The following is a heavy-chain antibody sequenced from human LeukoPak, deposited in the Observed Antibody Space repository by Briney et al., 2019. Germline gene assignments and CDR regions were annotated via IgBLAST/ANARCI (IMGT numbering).Heavy chain of an antibody. D-gene: IGHD6-13*01. Sequence: GGSLRLSCSASGFTFSDYYMSWIRQAPGKGLEWVSYISSSGSTIYYADSVKGRFTITRDNAKNSLYLKMNSLRAEDTAVYYCARGAAAGIIYYYVDVWGKGTTVTVSS. V-gene: IGHV3-11*01. CDR3: ARGAAAGIIYYYVDV. J-gene: IGHJ6*03. CDR1: GFTFSDYY. CDR2: ISSSGSTI.